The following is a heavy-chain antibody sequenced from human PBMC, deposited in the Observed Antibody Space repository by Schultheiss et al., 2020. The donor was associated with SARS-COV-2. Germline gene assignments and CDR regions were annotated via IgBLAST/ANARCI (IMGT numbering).Heavy chain of an antibody. CDR1: GYTFTSYY. D-gene: IGHD5-18*01. CDR3: ARDKVNTAMADYYYGMDV. CDR2: INPSGGST. V-gene: IGHV1-46*01. Sequence: ASVKVSCKASGYTFTSYYMHWVRQAPGQGLEWMGIINPSGGSTSYAQKFQGRVTMTRDTSTSTVYMELSSLRSEDTAVYYCARDKVNTAMADYYYGMDVWGQGTTVTVSS. J-gene: IGHJ6*02.